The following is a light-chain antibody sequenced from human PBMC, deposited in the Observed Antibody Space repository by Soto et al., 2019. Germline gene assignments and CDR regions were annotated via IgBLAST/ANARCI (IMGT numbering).Light chain of an antibody. CDR1: QSINNY. V-gene: IGKV3-11*01. CDR3: QSRGIWPPGAT. J-gene: IGKJ4*01. Sequence: EIVLTQSPVTLSLSPGERATLSCRASQSINNYLAWYQQKPGQPPRLLIYDASNRATAIPVRFSGSGSGTDCTLTIRSLEPEDSAVYYCQSRGIWPPGATFGGGTKVEIK. CDR2: DAS.